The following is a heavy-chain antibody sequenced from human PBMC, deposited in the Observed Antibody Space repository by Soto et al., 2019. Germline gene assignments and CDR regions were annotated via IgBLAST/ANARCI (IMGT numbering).Heavy chain of an antibody. Sequence: PGGSLRLSFVGSGFTFSSNWMTWFRQAPGKGLEWVGNIRQDGSYKYNADSVKGRFTISRDTSKNTLYLQMNSLRGEDTAVYHCARGNWNYCYFDYWGQGILFTVSS. V-gene: IGHV3-7*04. D-gene: IGHD1-7*01. J-gene: IGHJ4*02. CDR3: ARGNWNYCYFDY. CDR1: GFTFSSNW. CDR2: IRQDGSYK.